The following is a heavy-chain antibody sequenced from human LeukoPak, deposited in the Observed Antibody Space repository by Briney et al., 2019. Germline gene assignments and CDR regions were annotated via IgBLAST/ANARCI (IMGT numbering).Heavy chain of an antibody. Sequence: GESLKISCKGSGYIFTSYRTGWVRQMPGKGLEWMGIIYPGDSDTRYSPSFQGQVTISADKSISTAYLQWSSLKASDTAMYYCARLVAYSSSWYGLDYWGQGTLVTVSS. CDR1: GYIFTSYR. J-gene: IGHJ4*02. V-gene: IGHV5-51*01. CDR2: IYPGDSDT. CDR3: ARLVAYSSSWYGLDY. D-gene: IGHD6-13*01.